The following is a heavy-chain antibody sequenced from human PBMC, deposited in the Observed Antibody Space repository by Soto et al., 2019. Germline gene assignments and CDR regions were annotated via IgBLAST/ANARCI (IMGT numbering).Heavy chain of an antibody. CDR3: VRDGTKTLRDWFDP. CDR2: IYATGTT. D-gene: IGHD3-3*01. CDR1: GASISGYY. J-gene: IGHJ5*02. Sequence: SSETLSLTCTVSGASISGYYWSWIRKSAGKGLEWIGRIYATGTTDYNPSLKSRVMMSVDTSKKQFSLRLRSVTAADTAVYYCVRDGTKTLRDWFDPWGQGISVTVSS. V-gene: IGHV4-4*07.